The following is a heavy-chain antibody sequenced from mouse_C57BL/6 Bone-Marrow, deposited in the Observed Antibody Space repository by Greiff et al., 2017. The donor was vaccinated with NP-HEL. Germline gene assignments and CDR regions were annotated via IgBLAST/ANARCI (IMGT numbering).Heavy chain of an antibody. CDR3: ASIYYDYAWFAY. V-gene: IGHV5-4*03. Sequence: EVKLMESGGGLVKPGGSLKLSCAASGFTFSSYAMSWVRQTPEKRLEWVATISDGGSYTYYPDNVKGRFTISRDNAKNNLYLQMSHLKSEDTAMYYCASIYYDYAWFAYWGQGTLVTVSA. J-gene: IGHJ3*01. D-gene: IGHD2-4*01. CDR2: ISDGGSYT. CDR1: GFTFSSYA.